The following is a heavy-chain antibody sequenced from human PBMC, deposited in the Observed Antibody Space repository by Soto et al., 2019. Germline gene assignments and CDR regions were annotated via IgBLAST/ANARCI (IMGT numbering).Heavy chain of an antibody. CDR2: ISAGGGAI. CDR3: ARDQVPHRI. CDR1: TFTFSDYS. J-gene: IGHJ4*02. Sequence: ESGGGLVQPGGSLRLSCVASTFTFSDYSMNWVRQAPGKGLEWVSYISAGGGAIYYADSVKGRFTVSRDNAKNSLYLQMNSLRAEDTAVYYCARDQVPHRIWGQGTLVTVSS. V-gene: IGHV3-48*01.